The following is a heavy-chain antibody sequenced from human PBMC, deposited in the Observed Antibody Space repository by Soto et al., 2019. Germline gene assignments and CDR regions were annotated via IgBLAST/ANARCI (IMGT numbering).Heavy chain of an antibody. V-gene: IGHV4-39*01. CDR3: ARLGAYYQSLDP. Sequence: PSETLSLTCTVSGGSVSSSSCYWGWIRQPPGKGLEWIGSIYYSGSTYYNPSLKSRVTISVDTSKNQFSLRLSSVTAADTAVYYCARLGAYYQSLDPWGPGTLVTVSS. J-gene: IGHJ5*02. D-gene: IGHD2-21*01. CDR2: IYYSGST. CDR1: GGSVSSSSCY.